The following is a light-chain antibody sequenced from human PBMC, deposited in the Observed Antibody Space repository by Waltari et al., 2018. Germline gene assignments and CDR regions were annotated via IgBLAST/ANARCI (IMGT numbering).Light chain of an antibody. CDR3: QQYNSYSEYT. CDR2: KAS. V-gene: IGKV1-5*03. J-gene: IGKJ2*01. Sequence: DIQMTQSPSTLSASVGDSVTITCRASQSISSWLAWYQQKPGKAPKLLIYKASSLESGVPSRFSGSGSGTEFTLTISSLQPDDFATYYCQQYNSYSEYTFGQGTKLEIK. CDR1: QSISSW.